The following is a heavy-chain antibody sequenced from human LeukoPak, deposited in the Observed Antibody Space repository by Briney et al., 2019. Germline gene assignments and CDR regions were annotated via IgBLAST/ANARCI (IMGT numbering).Heavy chain of an antibody. CDR2: ISGSGGST. D-gene: IGHD2-2*01. CDR3: AKDRPAAMLGDNWFDP. Sequence: GGSLRLSCAASGFTFSSYAMGWVRQAPGKGLEWVSAISGSGGSTYYAASVKGRFTISRDNFKNTLYLQMNSLRAEDTAVYYCAKDRPAAMLGDNWFDPWGQGTLVTVSS. CDR1: GFTFSSYA. J-gene: IGHJ5*02. V-gene: IGHV3-23*01.